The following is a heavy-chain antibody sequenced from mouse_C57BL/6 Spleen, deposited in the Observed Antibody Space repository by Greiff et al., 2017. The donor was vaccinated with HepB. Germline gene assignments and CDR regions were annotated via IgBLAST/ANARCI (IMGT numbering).Heavy chain of an antibody. V-gene: IGHV8-8*01. CDR1: GFSLSTFGMG. CDR2: IWWDDDK. Sequence: QVTLKVSGPGILQPSQTLSLTCSFSGFSLSTFGMGVGWIRQPSGKGLEWLAHIWWDDDKYYNPALKSRLTISKDTSKNQVFLKIANVDTADTATYYCARIEAPYYGSSYDYFDYWGQGTTLTVSS. J-gene: IGHJ2*01. D-gene: IGHD1-1*01. CDR3: ARIEAPYYGSSYDYFDY.